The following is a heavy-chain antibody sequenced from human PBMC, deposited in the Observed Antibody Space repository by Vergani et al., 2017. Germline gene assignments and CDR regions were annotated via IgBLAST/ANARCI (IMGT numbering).Heavy chain of an antibody. CDR1: GFTFDDYA. CDR3: ARASDKWFDP. J-gene: IGHJ5*02. CDR2: ISWNSGSI. Sequence: EVQLVESGGGLVQPGRSLRLSCAASGFTFDDYAMHWVRQAPGKGLEWVSGISWNSGSIGYADSVKGRFTISRDNAKNSLYLQMNSLRAEDTAVYYCARASDKWFDPWGQGTLVTVSS. V-gene: IGHV3-9*01.